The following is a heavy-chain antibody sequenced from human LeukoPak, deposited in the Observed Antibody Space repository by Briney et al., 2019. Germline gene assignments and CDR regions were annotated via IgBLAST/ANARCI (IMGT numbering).Heavy chain of an antibody. D-gene: IGHD1-1*01. CDR3: TKDRNWRDFVY. Sequence: GEPLRHSRAASGFTFSNYAIIWVRQAPGKALEGVSAIIRRDPTTYYAAPVKGQFSISRDHYTNPLYPQLSSLSADDPALHYCTKDRNWRDFVYWGQGTMVSV. CDR2: IIRRDPTT. CDR1: GFTFSNYA. J-gene: IGHJ4*02. V-gene: IGHV3-23*01.